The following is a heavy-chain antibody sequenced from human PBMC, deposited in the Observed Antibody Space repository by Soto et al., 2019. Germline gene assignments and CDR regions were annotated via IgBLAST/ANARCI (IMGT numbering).Heavy chain of an antibody. CDR3: AREPFLTGNDS. J-gene: IGHJ4*02. Sequence: QVQLVQSGAEVKKPGSSVKVSCKASGGTFSSYTISWVRQAPGQGLEWMGRIIPILGIANYAQKFQGRVTITADKSTSTAYRELSSLRSEDTAVYYCAREPFLTGNDSWGQGTLVTVSS. CDR2: IIPILGIA. D-gene: IGHD3-9*01. V-gene: IGHV1-69*08. CDR1: GGTFSSYT.